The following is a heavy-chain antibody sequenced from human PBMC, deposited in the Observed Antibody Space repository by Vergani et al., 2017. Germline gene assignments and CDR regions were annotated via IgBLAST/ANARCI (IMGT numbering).Heavy chain of an antibody. CDR2: ISYDGTQK. Sequence: QVHLVESGGGVVQPGRSLRLSCVVSGFTSSYYGMHWLRQAPGKGLEWVAVISYDGTQKYYADSVKGRFTISRDNCKSTLYLQMNSLRTEDTAVYYCATKSCGTPGCEIGYFREWGEGTLVAVSS. V-gene: IGHV3-30*03. D-gene: IGHD1-1*01. CDR1: GFTSSYYG. J-gene: IGHJ1*01. CDR3: ATKSCGTPGCEIGYFRE.